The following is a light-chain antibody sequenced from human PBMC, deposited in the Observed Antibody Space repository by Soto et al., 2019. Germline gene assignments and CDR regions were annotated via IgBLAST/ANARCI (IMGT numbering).Light chain of an antibody. CDR3: QQYGSSPPFT. CDR2: GAS. CDR1: QSVSSRY. Sequence: EIVLTQSPGTLSLSPGERATLSCRASQSVSSRYLAWYQQKPGQAPRLLMYGASNRATGIPDRFSGSGSGTDFTLTISRLEPEDFAVYSCQQYGSSPPFTFGQGTKVEIK. V-gene: IGKV3-20*01. J-gene: IGKJ2*01.